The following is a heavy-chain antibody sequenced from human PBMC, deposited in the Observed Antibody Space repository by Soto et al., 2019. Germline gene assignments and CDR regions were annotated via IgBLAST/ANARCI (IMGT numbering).Heavy chain of an antibody. CDR3: VCNGYYSLEY. J-gene: IGHJ4*02. V-gene: IGHV4-4*02. CDR1: GDSMTSSDW. CDR2: IHYSGDI. Sequence: QVQLQESGPGLVKPSGTLSLTCAVSGDSMTSSDWWSWVRQAPGKGLEWIGEIHYSGDINYDPSLRGRVTISVDRSKNQFSLNLSSVTAADTAVYFCVCNGYYSLEYWGQGTLVIVSP. D-gene: IGHD3-22*01.